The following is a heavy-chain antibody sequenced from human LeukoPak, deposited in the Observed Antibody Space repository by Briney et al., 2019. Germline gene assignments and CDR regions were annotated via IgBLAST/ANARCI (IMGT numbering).Heavy chain of an antibody. CDR3: ARQFGGNSEFDY. D-gene: IGHD4-23*01. CDR1: GYSFTSYR. CDR2: IYTGDCDI. J-gene: IGHJ4*02. Sequence: GESLKISCKGSGYSFTSYRIGWLAQMPGKGLEWMGPIYTGDCDIRNSPAFRGEVTISAEKSSRTDYLQWSSLKATGTAMYYCARQFGGNSEFDYWGQGALVTVPS. V-gene: IGHV5-51*01.